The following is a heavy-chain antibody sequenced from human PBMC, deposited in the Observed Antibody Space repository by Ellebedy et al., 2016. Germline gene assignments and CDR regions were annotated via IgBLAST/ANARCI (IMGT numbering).Heavy chain of an antibody. CDR3: ATDRNRVRDI. Sequence: GGSLRLXXAASGFTFTSYAMNWVRQAPGKGLEWVASISSTVQSTYYADSVKGRFTISRDNSKNMLFLQMDSLRAEDSGIYYCATDRNRVRDIWGQGTLVTVSS. CDR1: GFTFTSYA. CDR2: ISSTVQST. V-gene: IGHV3-23*01. D-gene: IGHD2-21*02. J-gene: IGHJ4*02.